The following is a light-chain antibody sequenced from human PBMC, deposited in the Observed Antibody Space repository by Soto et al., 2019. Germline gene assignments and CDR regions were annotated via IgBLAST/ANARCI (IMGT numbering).Light chain of an antibody. J-gene: IGKJ1*01. CDR1: QSISSTY. CDR3: QQYNNWPDT. CDR2: GAS. Sequence: EIVLTQPPGTLSLSPGERATLSCRSIQSISSTYLAWYQQKPGQAPRLLIYGASTRATGIPARFSGSGSGTEFTLTISSLQSEDFAVYYCQQYNNWPDTFGQGTKVDIK. V-gene: IGKV3-15*01.